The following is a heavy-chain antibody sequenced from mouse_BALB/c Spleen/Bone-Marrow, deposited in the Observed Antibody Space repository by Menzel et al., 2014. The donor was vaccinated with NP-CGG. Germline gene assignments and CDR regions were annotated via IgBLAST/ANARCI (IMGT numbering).Heavy chain of an antibody. CDR1: GYSITRDPA. V-gene: IGHV3-2*02. CDR2: ISYSGGT. J-gene: IGHJ2*01. CDR3: ARKAYYFDY. Sequence: EGKLMGAGPGPGKTSQSLSPNCTVTGYSITRDPACDWVRQFPGNKLEWVGSISYSGGTSYNPSLKSRISISRDPSKNQFFLQLNSVTTEDTGTYYCARKAYYFDYWGQGTTLTVSS.